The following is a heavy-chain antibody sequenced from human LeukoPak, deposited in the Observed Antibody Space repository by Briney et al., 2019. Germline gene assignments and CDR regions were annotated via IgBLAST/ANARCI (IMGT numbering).Heavy chain of an antibody. Sequence: SETLSLTCTVSGGSISSYYWSWIRQPPGKGLDWIGYIYYSGSTNYNPSLKSRVTISVDTSKNQFSLKLSSVTAADTAVYYCAREGFWSGSFDYWGQGTLVTVSS. CDR1: GGSISSYY. CDR2: IYYSGST. V-gene: IGHV4-59*01. D-gene: IGHD3-3*01. CDR3: AREGFWSGSFDY. J-gene: IGHJ4*02.